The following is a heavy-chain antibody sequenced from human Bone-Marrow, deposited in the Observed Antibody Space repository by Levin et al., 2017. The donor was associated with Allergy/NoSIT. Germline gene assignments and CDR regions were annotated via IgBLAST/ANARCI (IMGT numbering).Heavy chain of an antibody. Sequence: GESLKISCAASGFTFSSYGMHWVRQAPGKGLEWVAVIWYDGSNKYYADSVKGRFTISRDNSKNTLYLQMNSLRAEDTAVYYCARDRKYQLLCRPMNYYYYGMDVWGQGTTVTVSS. CDR3: ARDRKYQLLCRPMNYYYYGMDV. J-gene: IGHJ6*02. CDR1: GFTFSSYG. V-gene: IGHV3-33*01. D-gene: IGHD2-2*01. CDR2: IWYDGSNK.